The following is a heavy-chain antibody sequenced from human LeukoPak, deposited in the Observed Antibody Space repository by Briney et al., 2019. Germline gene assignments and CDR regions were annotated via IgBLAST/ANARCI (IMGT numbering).Heavy chain of an antibody. V-gene: IGHV1-2*02. CDR3: ARDRDYYGSGSYYGGGNWFDP. CDR2: INPNSGGT. Sequence: ASVKVSCKASGYTFTGYYMHWVRQAPGQGLEWMGWINPNSGGTNYAQKFQGRVTMTRDTSISTAYMELSRLRSDDTAVYYCARDRDYYGSGSYYGGGNWFDPWGQGTLVTVSS. J-gene: IGHJ5*02. D-gene: IGHD3-10*01. CDR1: GYTFTGYY.